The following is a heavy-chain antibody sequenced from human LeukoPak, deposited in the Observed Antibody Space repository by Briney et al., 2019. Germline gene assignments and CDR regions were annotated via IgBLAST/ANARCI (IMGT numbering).Heavy chain of an antibody. CDR3: AKGIGSVYHDDFDI. D-gene: IGHD1-14*01. J-gene: IGHJ3*02. CDR2: ISWNIGSI. CDR1: GFTFDDYA. V-gene: IGHV3-9*03. Sequence: GGSLRLSCAASGFTFDDYAMHWVRQAPGKGLEWVSGISWNIGSIGYADSVKGRFTISRDNAKNSLYLQMNSLRAEDMAVYYCAKGIGSVYHDDFDIWGQGTMVTVSS.